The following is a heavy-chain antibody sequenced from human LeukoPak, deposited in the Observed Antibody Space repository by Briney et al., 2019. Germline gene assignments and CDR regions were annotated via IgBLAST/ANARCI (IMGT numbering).Heavy chain of an antibody. CDR1: GGSISSGGYY. CDR3: ARDGTSLAAAEYYFDY. J-gene: IGHJ4*02. V-gene: IGHV4-30-2*01. Sequence: SETLSLTCTVSGGSISSGGYYWSWIRQPPGKGLEWIGYIYHSGSTYYNPSLKSRVTISVDRSKNQFSLKLSSVTAADTAVYYCARDGTSLAAAEYYFDYWGQGTLVTVSS. CDR2: IYHSGST. D-gene: IGHD6-13*01.